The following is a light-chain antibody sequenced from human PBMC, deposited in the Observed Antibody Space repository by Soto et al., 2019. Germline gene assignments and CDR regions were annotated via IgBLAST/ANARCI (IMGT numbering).Light chain of an antibody. V-gene: IGKV3-15*01. CDR1: HSVSSN. Sequence: EIVMTQSPATLSVSPGERATLSCRASHSVSSNLAWYQQKPGQAPRLLIYGASTRATGIPARFSGSGSGTEFTLTISSLQSEDFAVYYCQQYNNGPRTFGQGTKVEIK. J-gene: IGKJ1*01. CDR3: QQYNNGPRT. CDR2: GAS.